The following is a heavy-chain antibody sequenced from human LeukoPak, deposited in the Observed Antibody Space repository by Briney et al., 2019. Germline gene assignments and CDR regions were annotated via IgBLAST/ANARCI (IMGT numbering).Heavy chain of an antibody. CDR1: GFTFSSYA. Sequence: PGGSLRLPCAASGFTFSSYAMSWVRQAPGKGLEWVSAISGSGGSTYYADSVKGRFTISRDNSKNTLYLQMNSLRAEDTAVYYCAKPIAVADPLESFDYWGQGTLVTVSS. J-gene: IGHJ4*02. D-gene: IGHD6-19*01. V-gene: IGHV3-23*01. CDR2: ISGSGGST. CDR3: AKPIAVADPLESFDY.